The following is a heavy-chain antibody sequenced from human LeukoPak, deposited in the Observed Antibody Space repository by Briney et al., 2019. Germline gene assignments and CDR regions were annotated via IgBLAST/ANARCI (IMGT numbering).Heavy chain of an antibody. CDR1: GFTFSTYS. CDR2: ISYDGSNK. J-gene: IGHJ5*01. CDR3: ARGESSGWFVY. D-gene: IGHD6-19*01. V-gene: IGHV3-30*03. Sequence: GGSLRLSCAASGFTFSTYSMNWVRQAPGKGLEWVAVISYDGSNKYYADSVKGRFTISRDNSKNTLYLQMNSLRAEDTAVYYCARGESSGWFVYWGQGTLVTVSS.